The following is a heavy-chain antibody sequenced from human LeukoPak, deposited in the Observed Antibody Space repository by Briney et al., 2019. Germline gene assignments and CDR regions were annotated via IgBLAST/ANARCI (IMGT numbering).Heavy chain of an antibody. J-gene: IGHJ4*02. V-gene: IGHV3-21*01. CDR3: ARDIMYYYDSSGFDY. CDR1: GFFFNTYW. D-gene: IGHD3-22*01. CDR2: ISSSSSYI. Sequence: PGGSLRLSCAASGFFFNTYWMHWVRQAPGKGLVWVSSISSSSSYIYYADSVKGRFTISRDNAKNSLYLQMNSLRAEDTAVYYCARDIMYYYDSSGFDYWGQGTLVAVSS.